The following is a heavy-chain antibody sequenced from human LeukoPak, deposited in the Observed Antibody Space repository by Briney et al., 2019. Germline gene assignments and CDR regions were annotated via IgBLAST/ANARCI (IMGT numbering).Heavy chain of an antibody. CDR1: GLTLTNYA. Sequence: QPGGSLRLSCAASGLTLTNYAMSWVRQAPGKGLEWVSAISDSGGRTYYADSVKGRFTISRDNSKNTLYLQMNSLRVEDTAIYYCAGGQWLPDYWGQGTLVTVSS. CDR3: AGGQWLPDY. CDR2: ISDSGGRT. V-gene: IGHV3-23*01. D-gene: IGHD6-19*01. J-gene: IGHJ4*02.